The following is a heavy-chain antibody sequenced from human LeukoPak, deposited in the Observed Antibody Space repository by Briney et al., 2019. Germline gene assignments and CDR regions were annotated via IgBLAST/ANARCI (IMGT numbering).Heavy chain of an antibody. D-gene: IGHD3-22*01. CDR1: GFTFSSYW. Sequence: GGSLRLSCAASGFTFSSYWMSWVRQAPGKGLEWVANIKQDGSDKYYVDSVKGRFTISRDNAKISLYLQMNSLRAEDTAVYYCARDFLYYDSSGHWYYYGMDVWGQGTTVTVSS. CDR3: ARDFLYYDSSGHWYYYGMDV. J-gene: IGHJ6*02. V-gene: IGHV3-7*01. CDR2: IKQDGSDK.